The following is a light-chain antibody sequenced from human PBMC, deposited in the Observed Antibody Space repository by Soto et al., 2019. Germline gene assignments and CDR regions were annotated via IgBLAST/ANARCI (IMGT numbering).Light chain of an antibody. J-gene: IGKJ1*01. CDR2: GAS. CDR1: QSVTSSY. Sequence: EIVLTQSPGTLSLSPGERATLSCRASQSVTSSYLAWYQQKLGQAPRVLIYGASTRATGIPARFSGSGSGTEFILTISSLQSEDFAVYYCQEYNTWPWTFGQGTKVEIK. CDR3: QEYNTWPWT. V-gene: IGKV3-15*01.